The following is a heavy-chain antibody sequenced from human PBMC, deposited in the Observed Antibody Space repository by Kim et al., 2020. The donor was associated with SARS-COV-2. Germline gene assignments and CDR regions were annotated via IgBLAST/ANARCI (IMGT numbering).Heavy chain of an antibody. CDR2: IIPIFGTA. V-gene: IGHV1-69*13. D-gene: IGHD3-9*01. Sequence: SVKVSCKASGGTFSSYAISWVRQAPGQGLEWMGGIIPIFGTANYAQKFQGRVTITADDSTSTAYMELSSLRSEDTDVYYCSSARLFDRLSALDYWGQGTLDTVYS. CDR1: GGTFSSYA. J-gene: IGHJ4*02. CDR3: SSARLFDRLSALDY.